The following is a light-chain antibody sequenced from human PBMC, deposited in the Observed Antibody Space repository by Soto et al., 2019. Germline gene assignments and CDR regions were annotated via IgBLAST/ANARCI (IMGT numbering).Light chain of an antibody. Sequence: QSALTQPASVSGSPGQSITISCTGTSSDIGGYNYVSWYQQHPGKAPKLMIYEVSSRPSGVSNRFSGSKSGNTASLTISGLQAEDEADYYCSSYTNSIALEVFGTGTKVTVL. CDR3: SSYTNSIALEV. CDR1: SSDIGGYNY. V-gene: IGLV2-14*01. CDR2: EVS. J-gene: IGLJ1*01.